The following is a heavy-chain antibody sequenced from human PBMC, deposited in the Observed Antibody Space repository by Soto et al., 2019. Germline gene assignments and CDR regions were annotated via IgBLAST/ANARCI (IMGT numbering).Heavy chain of an antibody. V-gene: IGHV1-18*04. D-gene: IGHD2-21*01. J-gene: IGHJ4*02. CDR2: ISTSNGVT. CDR3: ARTGIVNRGDYDY. CDR1: GYAFTAYP. Sequence: QVHLVQSGPEVKKPGASVKVSCEHSGYAFTAYPISWVRKAPGQGLEWMGWISTSNGVTHYANHFQGRVTATTDTSMSTVYMELRSLKSDDTAVYYCARTGIVNRGDYDYWGQGTLVTVSS.